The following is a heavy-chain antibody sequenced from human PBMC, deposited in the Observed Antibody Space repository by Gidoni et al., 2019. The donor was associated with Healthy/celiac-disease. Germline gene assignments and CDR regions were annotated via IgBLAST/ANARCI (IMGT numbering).Heavy chain of an antibody. J-gene: IGHJ6*02. D-gene: IGHD5-18*01. Sequence: EVQLVESGGGLVQPGGSLRLSCADSCFSFSSSWMRWVRQAPGKGLEWVANIKQDGSEKYYVDSVKGRVTISRDNAKNSLYLQMNSLRAEDTAVYYCAREVTAMVMGPSYYYGMDVWGQGTTVTVSS. CDR1: CFSFSSSW. V-gene: IGHV3-7*01. CDR3: AREVTAMVMGPSYYYGMDV. CDR2: IKQDGSEK.